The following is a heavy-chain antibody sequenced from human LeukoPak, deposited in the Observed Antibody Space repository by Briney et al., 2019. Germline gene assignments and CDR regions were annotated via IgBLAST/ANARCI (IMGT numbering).Heavy chain of an antibody. J-gene: IGHJ6*03. CDR2: ISGSGGST. D-gene: IGHD3-3*01. Sequence: GGSLRLSCAASGFTFSSYAMSWVRQAPGKGLGWVLAISGSGGSTYYADSVKGRFTISRANSKNTLYLQMNSLRAEDTAVYYCAKGLTIFGVVIIYYYYYMDVWGKGTTVTVSS. CDR3: AKGLTIFGVVIIYYYYYMDV. V-gene: IGHV3-23*01. CDR1: GFTFSSYA.